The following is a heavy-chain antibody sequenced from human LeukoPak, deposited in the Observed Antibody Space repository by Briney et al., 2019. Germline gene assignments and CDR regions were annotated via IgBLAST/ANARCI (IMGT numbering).Heavy chain of an antibody. V-gene: IGHV3-9*01. CDR2: ISWNSDNI. D-gene: IGHD5-18*01. J-gene: IGHJ6*02. CDR1: GFTFDDYA. CDR3: AKDVGLAAYIYGFHYFYGMDV. Sequence: GRSLRLSCAASGFTFDDYAMFWVRQAPGKGLEWVSGISWNSDNIGYADSVKGRFTISRDNAKNSLYLQIDSLRPEDTALYYCAKDVGLAAYIYGFHYFYGMDVWGQGTTVTVSS.